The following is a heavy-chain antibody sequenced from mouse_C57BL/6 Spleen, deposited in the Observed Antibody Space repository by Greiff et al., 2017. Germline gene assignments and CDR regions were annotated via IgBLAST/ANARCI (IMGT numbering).Heavy chain of an antibody. V-gene: IGHV1-18*01. CDR1: GYTFTDYN. Sequence: EVQLQQSGPELVKPGASVKIPCKASGYTFTDYNMDWVKQSHGKSLEWIGDITPNNGGTIYNQKFKGKATLTVDKSSSTAYMELRSLTSEDTAVYYCARGSNYDYFDYWGQGTTLTGSS. CDR2: ITPNNGGT. J-gene: IGHJ2*01. CDR3: ARGSNYDYFDY. D-gene: IGHD2-5*01.